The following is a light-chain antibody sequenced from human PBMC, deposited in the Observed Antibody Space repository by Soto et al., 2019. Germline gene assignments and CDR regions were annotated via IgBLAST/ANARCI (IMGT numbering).Light chain of an antibody. CDR1: KLGDKY. J-gene: IGLJ1*01. Sequence: SFELTQPPSVSVSPGQTASITCSGDKLGDKYAFWYQQKPGQSPVLVIYQDSKHPTAITERVSGSDSGNTATLTISGTQDKDEADYHCQASASHAVVFGTGTKLTVL. CDR3: QASASHAVV. V-gene: IGLV3-1*01. CDR2: QDS.